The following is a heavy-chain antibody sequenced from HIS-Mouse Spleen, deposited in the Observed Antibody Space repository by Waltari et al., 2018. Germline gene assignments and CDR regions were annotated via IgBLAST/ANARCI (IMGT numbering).Heavy chain of an antibody. V-gene: IGHV4-34*01. CDR3: AIKSGYYDSSGYYLG. CDR2: INNSGST. J-gene: IGHJ4*02. Sequence: QVQLQQWGAGLLKPSETLSLTCAVYGGSFSGYYWSWIRQPPGKGLEWIGEINNSGSTTYNPSLKSRVTISVDTSKNQFSLKLSSVTAADTAVYYCAIKSGYYDSSGYYLGWGQGTLVTVSS. CDR1: GGSFSGYY. D-gene: IGHD3-22*01.